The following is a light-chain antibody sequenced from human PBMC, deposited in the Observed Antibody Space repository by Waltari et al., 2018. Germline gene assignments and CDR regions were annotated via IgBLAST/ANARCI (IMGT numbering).Light chain of an antibody. J-gene: IGLJ3*02. CDR1: SSDVGTSNR. CDR2: DVT. CDR3: SSPTTSITWV. Sequence: QSALTQPPSVSGSPGQSVTISFTATSSDVGTSNRVSWYQQSPGTAPKLMIYDVTNRPSGVPDRFSGSKSGNTASLTISGLQAEDEADYYCSSPTTSITWVFGGGTKLTVL. V-gene: IGLV2-18*02.